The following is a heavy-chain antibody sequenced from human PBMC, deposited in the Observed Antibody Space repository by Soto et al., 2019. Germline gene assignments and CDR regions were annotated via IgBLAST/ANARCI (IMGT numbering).Heavy chain of an antibody. CDR3: ARGAKSPYSSSWSEPPPNPVAENPGEIKAYYYYGMDV. CDR2: IIPIFGTA. Sequence: ASVKVSCKASGGTFSSYAISWVRQAPGQGPEWKGRIIPIFGTANYAKKVQGRVTITADESTSTAYMELSSLRSEDTAVYYCARGAKSPYSSSWSEPPPNPVAENPGEIKAYYYYGMDVWGQGTTVTVSS. J-gene: IGHJ6*02. V-gene: IGHV1-69*13. CDR1: GGTFSSYA. D-gene: IGHD6-13*01.